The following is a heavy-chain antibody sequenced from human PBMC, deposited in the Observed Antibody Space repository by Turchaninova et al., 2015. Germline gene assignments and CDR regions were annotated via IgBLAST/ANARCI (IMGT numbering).Heavy chain of an antibody. CDR3: ARHDGYGYYFDY. CDR1: GYRSTGSW. CDR2: IDPSDSYT. V-gene: IGHV5-10-1*03. D-gene: IGHD5-12*01. J-gene: IGHJ4*02. Sequence: LQLVPFGSEVTTPGGRLRLSRNGPGYRSTGSWTSWGRQLPGKGLDGMGRIDPSDSYTNYSPSFQGHVTISADKSISTAYLQWSSLKASDTAMYYCARHDGYGYYFDYWGQGTLVTVSS.